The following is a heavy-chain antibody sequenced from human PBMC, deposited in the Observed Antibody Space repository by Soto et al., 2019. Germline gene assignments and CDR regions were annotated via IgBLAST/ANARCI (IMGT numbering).Heavy chain of an antibody. D-gene: IGHD2-2*01. CDR2: ISYDGSNK. Sequence: PGGSLRLSCAASGFTFSSYGMHWVRQAPGKGLEWVAVISYDGSNKYYADSVKGRFTISRDNSKNTLYLQMNSLRAEDTAVYYCAKGPGIVVVPEDYYYMDVWGKGTTVTVSS. V-gene: IGHV3-30*18. CDR3: AKGPGIVVVPEDYYYMDV. CDR1: GFTFSSYG. J-gene: IGHJ6*03.